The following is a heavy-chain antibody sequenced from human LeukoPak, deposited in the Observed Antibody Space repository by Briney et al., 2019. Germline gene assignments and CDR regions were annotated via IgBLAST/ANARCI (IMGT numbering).Heavy chain of an antibody. CDR2: IYYSGST. CDR1: GGSISSGDYY. Sequence: SETLSLTCTVSGGSISSGDYYWSWIRQPPGKGLEWIGYIYYSGSTYYNPSLKSRVTISVGTSKNQFSLKLSSVTAADTAVYYCARLCSGGSCYWGFDYWGQGTLVTVSS. D-gene: IGHD2-15*01. V-gene: IGHV4-30-4*01. J-gene: IGHJ4*02. CDR3: ARLCSGGSCYWGFDY.